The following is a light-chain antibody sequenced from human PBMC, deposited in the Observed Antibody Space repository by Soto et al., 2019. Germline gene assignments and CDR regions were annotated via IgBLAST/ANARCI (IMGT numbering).Light chain of an antibody. J-gene: IGLJ3*02. CDR2: LEGSGSY. V-gene: IGLV4-60*02. Sequence: QSVLTQSSSASASLGSSVKLTCTLSSGYSSYIIAWHQQQPGKAPRYLMNLEGSGSYNKGSGVPDRFSGSSSGADRYLTISNLQFEDEADYYCETWDSNTRVFGGGTELTVL. CDR1: SGYSSYI. CDR3: ETWDSNTRV.